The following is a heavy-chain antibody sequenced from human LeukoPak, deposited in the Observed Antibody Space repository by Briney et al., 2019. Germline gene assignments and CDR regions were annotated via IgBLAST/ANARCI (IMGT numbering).Heavy chain of an antibody. V-gene: IGHV3-49*03. J-gene: IGHJ4*02. Sequence: GGSLRLSCTASGFTFGDYAMSWIRQAPGKGLEWVGFIRSKAYGETADYAASVKGRFTISRDDSKAIAYLQMNSLKTEDTAVYHCTRDRGAYNLYDYWGQGTLVTASS. CDR2: IRSKAYGETA. CDR1: GFTFGDYA. CDR3: TRDRGAYNLYDY. D-gene: IGHD1-1*01.